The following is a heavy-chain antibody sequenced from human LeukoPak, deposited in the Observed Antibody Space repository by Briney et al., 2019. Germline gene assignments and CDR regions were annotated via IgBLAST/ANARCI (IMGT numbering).Heavy chain of an antibody. CDR1: GYTFTNYI. CDR3: ARGGNYFRFDP. D-gene: IGHD1-26*01. V-gene: IGHV1-18*01. CDR2: ISAYNGNT. Sequence: ASVKVSCKASGYTFTNYIISWVRQAPGQGLEWMGWISAYNGNTNYAQTLQGRVTMTTDTSTATAYMELRSLRSDDTAVYYCARGGNYFRFDPWGQGTLVTVSS. J-gene: IGHJ5*02.